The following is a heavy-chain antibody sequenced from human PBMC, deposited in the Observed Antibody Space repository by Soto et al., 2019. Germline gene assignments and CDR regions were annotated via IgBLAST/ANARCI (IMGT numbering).Heavy chain of an antibody. J-gene: IGHJ4*02. CDR2: ILPIMGSV. V-gene: IGHV1-69*01. Sequence: QVHLVQSGSEVKKPGSSVTVSCKASGGTFNTYTFSWVRQAPGQGLEWMGSILPIMGSVNYAHDFRGRLSITADPSTTTPYMELTRLTSHDTAIYYCARIPRYSYPTSDPLDNWGQGTLVTVSS. CDR3: ARIPRYSYPTSDPLDN. D-gene: IGHD2-15*01. CDR1: GGTFNTYT.